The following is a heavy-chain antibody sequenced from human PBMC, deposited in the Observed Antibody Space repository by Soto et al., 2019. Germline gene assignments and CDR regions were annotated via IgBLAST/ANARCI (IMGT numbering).Heavy chain of an antibody. CDR1: GFTCSRYA. D-gene: IGHD3-10*01. CDR3: AKWGYYGSGSYYAYYYGMDV. Sequence: PGGSLRLSCAASGFTCSRYAMSWVRQAPGQGLEWVSAISGSGGSTYYADSVKGRFTISRDNSKNTLYLQMNSLRAEDTAVYYCAKWGYYGSGSYYAYYYGMDVWGQGTTVTVSS. V-gene: IGHV3-23*01. CDR2: ISGSGGST. J-gene: IGHJ6*02.